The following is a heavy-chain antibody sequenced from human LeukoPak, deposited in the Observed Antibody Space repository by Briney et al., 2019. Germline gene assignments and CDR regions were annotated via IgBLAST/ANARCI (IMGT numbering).Heavy chain of an antibody. J-gene: IGHJ3*02. D-gene: IGHD3-22*01. CDR1: RFTFSSYG. V-gene: IGHV3-30*02. CDR3: ARIITMIVVVIRHDAFDI. Sequence: GGSLRLSCVASRFTFSSYGMHWVRQAPGKGLEWVAFIRYDGSNKYYADSVKGRFTISRDNSKNTLYLQMNSLRAEDTAVYYCARIITMIVVVIRHDAFDIWGQGTMVTVSS. CDR2: IRYDGSNK.